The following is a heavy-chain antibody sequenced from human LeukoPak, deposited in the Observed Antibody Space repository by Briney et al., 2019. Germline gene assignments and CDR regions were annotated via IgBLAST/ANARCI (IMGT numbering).Heavy chain of an antibody. D-gene: IGHD4-17*01. CDR1: GFPFSSYE. V-gene: IGHV3-48*03. CDR3: ARDYVGDLLDY. CDR2: IDSGGITI. J-gene: IGHJ4*02. Sequence: GGSLRLSCEGSGFPFSSYEMNWLRQAPGKGLEWVSHIDSGGITIYYADSVKGRFTISRDNAKNSIYLQMDSLRVEGTAIYYCARDYVGDLLDYWGQGTPVTVSS.